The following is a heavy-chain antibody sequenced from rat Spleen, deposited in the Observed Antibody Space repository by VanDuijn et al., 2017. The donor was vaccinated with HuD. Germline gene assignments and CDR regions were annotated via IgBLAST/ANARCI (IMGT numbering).Heavy chain of an antibody. V-gene: IGHV5-58*01. J-gene: IGHJ3*01. CDR3: AKRDYDGYYPFAY. Sequence: LQPGRSLKLSCVASGFTFSRYWMYWIRQAPGKGLEWVSSITADGVGTYYPDSVKGRFTISRDNSENTVYLQMNSLRSEDTATYYCAKRDYDGYYPFAYWGQGTLVTVSS. CDR1: GFTFSRYW. CDR2: ITADGVGT. D-gene: IGHD1-12*03.